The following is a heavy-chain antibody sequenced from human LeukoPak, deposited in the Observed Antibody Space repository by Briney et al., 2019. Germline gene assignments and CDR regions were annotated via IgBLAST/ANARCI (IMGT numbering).Heavy chain of an antibody. Sequence: GGSLRLSCAASGFTFSSYAMSWVRQAPGKGLEWVSAISGSGGSTYYADSVKGRFTISRDNSKNTLYLQMNSLRAEDTDVYYCAKDFGWSSSSRCFDYWGQGTLVTVSS. CDR3: AKDFGWSSSSRCFDY. V-gene: IGHV3-23*01. CDR1: GFTFSSYA. J-gene: IGHJ4*02. D-gene: IGHD6-6*01. CDR2: ISGSGGST.